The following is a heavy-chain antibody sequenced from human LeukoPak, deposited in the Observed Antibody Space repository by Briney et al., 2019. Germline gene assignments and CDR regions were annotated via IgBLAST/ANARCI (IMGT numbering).Heavy chain of an antibody. Sequence: GGSLRLSCAASGFTFSSYGMHWVRQAPGKGLEWVAFIRYDGSNKYYADSVKGRFTISRDNSKNTLYLQMNSLRAEDTAVYYCAKDRGLWFGEFNFDYWGQGTLVTVSS. CDR1: GFTFSSYG. CDR2: IRYDGSNK. V-gene: IGHV3-30*02. D-gene: IGHD3-10*01. CDR3: AKDRGLWFGEFNFDY. J-gene: IGHJ4*02.